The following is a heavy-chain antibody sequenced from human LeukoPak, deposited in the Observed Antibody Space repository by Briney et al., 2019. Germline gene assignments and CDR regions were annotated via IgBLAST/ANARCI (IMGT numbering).Heavy chain of an antibody. CDR1: GFSFSSYS. CDR3: ARVVRDQAAAGTFTAFDI. J-gene: IGHJ3*02. Sequence: SGGSLRLSCAASGFSFSSYSMNWVRQAPGKGLEWVSYISSSSSNTIYYADSVKGRFTISRDNAKNSLYLQMNSLRAEDTAVYYCARVVRDQAAAGTFTAFDIWGQGTMVTVSS. CDR2: ISSSSSNTI. D-gene: IGHD6-13*01. V-gene: IGHV3-48*01.